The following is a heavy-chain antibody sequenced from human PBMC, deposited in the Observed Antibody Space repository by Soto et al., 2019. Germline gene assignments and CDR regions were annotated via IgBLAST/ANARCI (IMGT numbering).Heavy chain of an antibody. CDR2: IYYSGST. V-gene: IGHV4-59*01. D-gene: IGHD4-4*01. CDR3: ARDQGDGYNNPRPASSRSRRYYYYYGMDV. Sequence: KASETLSLTCTVSGGSIISYYWSWIRQPPGKGLEWIGYIYYSGSTNYNPSLKSRVTISVDTSKNQFSLKLSSVTAADTAVYYCARDQGDGYNNPRPASSRSRRYYYYYGMDVWGQGTTVTVSS. J-gene: IGHJ6*02. CDR1: GGSIISYY.